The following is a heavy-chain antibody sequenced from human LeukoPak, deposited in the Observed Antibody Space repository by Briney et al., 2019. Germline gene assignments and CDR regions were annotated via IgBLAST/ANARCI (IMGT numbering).Heavy chain of an antibody. CDR2: ISSSGSTI. Sequence: GGSLRLSCAGSGFTFSSYEMNWVRQAPGKGLEWVSHISSSGSTIYYEDSVKGRFIIASDNSKNTLYLQMNSLRAEDTAVYYCAKLNPWNYYDRRGYGYYFDYWGRGTLVTVSS. J-gene: IGHJ4*02. D-gene: IGHD3-22*01. CDR3: AKLNPWNYYDRRGYGYYFDY. CDR1: GFTFSSYE. V-gene: IGHV3-48*03.